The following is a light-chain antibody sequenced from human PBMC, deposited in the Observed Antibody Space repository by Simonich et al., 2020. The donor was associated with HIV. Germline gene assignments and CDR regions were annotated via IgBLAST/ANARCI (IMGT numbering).Light chain of an antibody. J-gene: IGKJ4*01. Sequence: DIVMTQSPDSLAVSLGERATINCKSSQSVLYSSNNKNYLAWYQQKPGQPPKLLISWASTRESGVPDLFSGSGSGTDFTLTISSLQAEDVAVYYCQQYYSTPPTFGGGTKVEIK. CDR3: QQYYSTPPT. CDR1: QSVLYSSNNKNY. V-gene: IGKV4-1*01. CDR2: WAS.